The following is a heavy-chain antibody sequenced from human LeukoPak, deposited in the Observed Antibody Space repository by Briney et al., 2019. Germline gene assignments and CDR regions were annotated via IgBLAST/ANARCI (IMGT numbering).Heavy chain of an antibody. CDR3: AGRRSSGWYAY. V-gene: IGHV3-23*05. CDR1: GFTFSSYA. D-gene: IGHD6-19*01. CDR2: IYDSGTT. J-gene: IGHJ4*02. Sequence: QAGGSLRLSCAASGFTFSSYAMSWVRQAPGKGLEWVSVIYDSGTTYYADSVKGRFLIFRDTSKNTVDLQMNSLRVEDTAVYYCAGRRSSGWYAYWGQGTLVTVSS.